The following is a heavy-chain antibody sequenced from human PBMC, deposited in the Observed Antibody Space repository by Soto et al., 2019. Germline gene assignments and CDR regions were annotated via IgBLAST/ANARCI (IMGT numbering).Heavy chain of an antibody. J-gene: IGHJ4*03. CDR2: IYHGGTT. D-gene: IGHD6-19*01. CDR3: ARVHVMVVAGSTFDY. V-gene: IGHV4-38-2*02. Sequence: SETLSLTCTVSGDSISSGSYWGWIRQPPGEGPEWIASIYHGGTTFYNPSLKSRISISVDTSKNQFSLRLTSVTAADTATYYCARVHVMVVAGSTFDYWGPGTLVTAPQ. CDR1: GDSISSGSY.